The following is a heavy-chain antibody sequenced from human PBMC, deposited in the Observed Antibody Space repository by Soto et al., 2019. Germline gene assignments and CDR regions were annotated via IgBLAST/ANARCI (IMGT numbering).Heavy chain of an antibody. CDR1: GFTFSSYS. J-gene: IGHJ4*02. V-gene: IGHV3-21*01. Sequence: PGGSLRLSCAASGFTFSSYSMNWVRQAPGKGLEWVSSISSSSSYIYYADSVKGRFTISRDNAKNSLYLQMNSLRAEDTAVYYCASLYSRYFGVTEDTAQNFDYWGQGTLVTVSS. CDR2: ISSSSSYI. D-gene: IGHD2-21*02. CDR3: ASLYSRYFGVTEDTAQNFDY.